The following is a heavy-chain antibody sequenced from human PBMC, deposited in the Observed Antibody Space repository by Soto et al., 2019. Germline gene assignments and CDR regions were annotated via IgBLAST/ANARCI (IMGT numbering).Heavy chain of an antibody. V-gene: IGHV4-39*01. CDR3: ASSAAAGTTYGMDV. D-gene: IGHD6-13*01. CDR2: IYYSGST. J-gene: IGHJ6*02. Sequence: KPSETLSLTCTVSGGSISSSSYYWGWIRQPPGKGLEWIGSIYYSGSTYYNPSLKSRVTISVDTSKNQFSLKLSSVTAADTAVYYCASSAAAGTTYGMDVWGQGTTVTVSS. CDR1: GGSISSSSYY.